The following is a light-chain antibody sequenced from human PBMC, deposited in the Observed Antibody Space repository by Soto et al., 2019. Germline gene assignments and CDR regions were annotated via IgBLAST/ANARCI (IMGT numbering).Light chain of an antibody. CDR2: NTN. J-gene: IGLJ3*02. Sequence: QAVVTQEPSLTVSPGGTVSLTCGSSTGAVTSEHYAYWFQQKPGQAPRTLIYNTNNKQSWTPARFSGSLLGGKAALTLSGAQPEDEAEYSCLLSYSGPRVFGGGTKLTVL. CDR1: TGAVTSEHY. V-gene: IGLV7-46*01. CDR3: LLSYSGPRV.